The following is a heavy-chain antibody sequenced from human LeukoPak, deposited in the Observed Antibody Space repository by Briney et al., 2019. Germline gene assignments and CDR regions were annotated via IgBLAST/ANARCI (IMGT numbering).Heavy chain of an antibody. Sequence: GASVKVSCKASGGTLSSYAISWVRQAPGQGLEWMGRIFPIFGTANYAQKFQGRVTITTDESTSTAYMELSSLRSEDTAVYYCARESVDIVATTLDYWGQGTLVTVSS. D-gene: IGHD5-12*01. V-gene: IGHV1-69*05. CDR1: GGTLSSYA. J-gene: IGHJ4*02. CDR3: ARESVDIVATTLDY. CDR2: IFPIFGTA.